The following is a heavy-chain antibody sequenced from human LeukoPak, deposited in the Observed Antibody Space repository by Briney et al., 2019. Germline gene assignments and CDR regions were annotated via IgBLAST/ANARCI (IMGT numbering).Heavy chain of an antibody. CDR1: GITLSNYG. CDR3: ARSVRRGWFDP. CDR2: ISYDGSDK. J-gene: IGHJ5*02. D-gene: IGHD1-14*01. Sequence: SGGSLRLSCAVSGITLSNYGMSWVRQAPGKGLEWVGVISYDGSDKWYGDAVKGRFTISRDESKNTVDLQMNSLRREDTAVYYCARSVRRGWFDPWGQGTLVIVSS. V-gene: IGHV3-30*05.